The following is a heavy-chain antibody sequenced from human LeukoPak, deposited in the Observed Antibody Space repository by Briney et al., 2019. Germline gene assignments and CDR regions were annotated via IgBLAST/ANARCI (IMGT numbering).Heavy chain of an antibody. CDR1: GGSFSGYY. J-gene: IGHJ4*02. D-gene: IGHD3-9*01. CDR2: INHSGST. Sequence: SETLSLTCAVYGGSFSGYYWSWIRQPPGKGLEWIGEINHSGSTNYNPSLKSRVTISVDTSKNRFSLRLSSVTAADTAVYYCARDADYDTLTGYSGFDYWGQGTLVPVSS. V-gene: IGHV4-34*01. CDR3: ARDADYDTLTGYSGFDY.